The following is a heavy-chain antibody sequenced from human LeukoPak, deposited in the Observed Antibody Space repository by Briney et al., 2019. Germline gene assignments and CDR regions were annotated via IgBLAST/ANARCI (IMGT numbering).Heavy chain of an antibody. J-gene: IGHJ5*02. Sequence: SETLSLTCAVSGASVSSGNYYWGWIRQPPGKGLEWIGSIYYSGSTYYNPSLKSRVTISVDTSKNQFSLKLSSVTAADTAVYYCARLFYYDSPWFDPWGQGTLVTVSS. V-gene: IGHV4-39*07. CDR1: GASVSSGNYY. CDR3: ARLFYYDSPWFDP. CDR2: IYYSGST. D-gene: IGHD3-22*01.